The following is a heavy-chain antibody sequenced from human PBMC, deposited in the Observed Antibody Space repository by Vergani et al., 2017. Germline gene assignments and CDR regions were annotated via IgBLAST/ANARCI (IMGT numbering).Heavy chain of an antibody. J-gene: IGHJ4*02. D-gene: IGHD5-24*01. CDR1: GYIFTGYY. V-gene: IGHV1-2*02. CDR3: ARQYSVGYTIDY. CDR2: INPDSGGT. Sequence: QVQLVQSGAEVKKPGASVKVSCKASGYIFTGYYLHWARQAPGQGLEWMGWINPDSGGTSYAQKFQGRVTMTRDTSISTVYMELSGLRSDDTAIYYCARQYSVGYTIDYWGQGTLVTVSS.